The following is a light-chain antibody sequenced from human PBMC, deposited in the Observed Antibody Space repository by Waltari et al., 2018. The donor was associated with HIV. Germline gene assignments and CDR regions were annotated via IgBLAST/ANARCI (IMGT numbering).Light chain of an antibody. Sequence: SFELTQPPSVSVSPGQTARITCSGDALPKQYAYWYHQTPGQAPVLVIYNDTERPSGIPERFSGSSSGTTVTLTISGVQAEDEADYYCQSADSSGTWVFGGGTKLTVL. CDR3: QSADSSGTWV. V-gene: IGLV3-25*03. CDR1: ALPKQY. J-gene: IGLJ3*02. CDR2: NDT.